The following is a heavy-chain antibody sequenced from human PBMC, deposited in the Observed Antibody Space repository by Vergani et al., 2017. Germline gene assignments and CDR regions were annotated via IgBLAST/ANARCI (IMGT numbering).Heavy chain of an antibody. D-gene: IGHD6-13*01. J-gene: IGHJ4*02. CDR2: IIPIFGTA. CDR3: ARGLLGAAAEIFDY. Sequence: QVQLVQSGAEVKKPGSSVKVSCKASGGTFSSYAISWVRQAPGQGLEWMGGIIPIFGTANYAQQFQGRVTITADKSTSTASMELSSLRSEDTAVYYCARGLLGAAAEIFDYWGQGTLVTVSA. CDR1: GGTFSSYA. V-gene: IGHV1-69*06.